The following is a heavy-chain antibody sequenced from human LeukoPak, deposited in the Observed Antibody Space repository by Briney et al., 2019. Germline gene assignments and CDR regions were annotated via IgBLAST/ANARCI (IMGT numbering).Heavy chain of an antibody. CDR1: GGTFSSYA. CDR2: IIPIFGTA. J-gene: IGHJ5*02. V-gene: IGHV1-69*05. CDR3: ARDLLTGYNWFDP. Sequence: SVKVSCKASGGTFSSYAISWVRQAPGQGLEWMGRIIPIFGTANYAQKFQGRVTITTDESTSTAYMELSSLRSEDTAVYYCARDLLTGYNWFDPWGQGTLVTVPS. D-gene: IGHD1-1*01.